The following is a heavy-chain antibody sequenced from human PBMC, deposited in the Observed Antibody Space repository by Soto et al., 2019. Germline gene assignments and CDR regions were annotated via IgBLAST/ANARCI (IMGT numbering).Heavy chain of an antibody. CDR3: ARRAWDSYYAIDV. D-gene: IGHD3-22*01. J-gene: IGHJ6*02. V-gene: IGHV3-30*09. CDR1: GFKYTDFA. Sequence: VQLVESGGGEVQPGRSLRLSCAASGFKYTDFALHWVRQAPGKGLEWVAIISYDGSDKYYADSVKGRFVIYRDNPKNTLYLEMNSLIPEDPAVYFCARRAWDSYYAIDVWGQGTTVTVFS. CDR2: ISYDGSDK.